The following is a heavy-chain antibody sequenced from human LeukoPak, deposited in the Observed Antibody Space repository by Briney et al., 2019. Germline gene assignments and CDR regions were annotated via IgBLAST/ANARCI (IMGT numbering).Heavy chain of an antibody. D-gene: IGHD2-2*01. Sequence: GGSLRLSCAASGFTFSSYGVHWVRQAPGKGLEWVAFIRYDGSNKYYADSVKGRFTISRDNSKNTLYLQVNSLRAEDTAVYYCAVATPRKDCSSTSCPTGYAFDIWGQGTMVTVSS. V-gene: IGHV3-30*02. J-gene: IGHJ3*02. CDR1: GFTFSSYG. CDR3: AVATPRKDCSSTSCPTGYAFDI. CDR2: IRYDGSNK.